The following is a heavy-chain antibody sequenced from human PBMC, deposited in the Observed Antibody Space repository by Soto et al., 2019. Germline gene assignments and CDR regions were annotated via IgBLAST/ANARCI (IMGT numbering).Heavy chain of an antibody. J-gene: IGHJ4*02. CDR3: ARVAVEVATVDY. D-gene: IGHD5-12*01. CDR2: ISSSSSYI. CDR1: GFTFSSYS. Sequence: GGSLRLSCAASGFTFSSYSMNWVRQAPGKGLEWVSSISSSSSYIYYADSVKGRFTISRDNAKNSLYLQMNSLRAEDTAVYCCARVAVEVATVDYWGQGTLVTVSS. V-gene: IGHV3-21*01.